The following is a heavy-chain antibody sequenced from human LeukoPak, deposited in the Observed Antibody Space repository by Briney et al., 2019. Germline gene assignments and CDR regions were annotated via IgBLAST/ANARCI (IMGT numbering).Heavy chain of an antibody. V-gene: IGHV4-34*01. Sequence: PSETLSLTCAVYGGSFSGYYWSWIRQPPGKGLGWIGEINHSGSTNYNPSLKSRVTISVDTSKNQFSLNLNSVTAADTAVYYCATDTGYSGGEFFEYWGQGSLVTVSS. CDR2: INHSGST. CDR3: ATDTGYSGGEFFEY. D-gene: IGHD3-16*01. J-gene: IGHJ4*02. CDR1: GGSFSGYY.